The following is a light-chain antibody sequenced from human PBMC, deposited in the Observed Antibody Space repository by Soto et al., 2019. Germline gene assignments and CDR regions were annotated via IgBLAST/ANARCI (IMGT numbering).Light chain of an antibody. CDR3: QQYNNWPLT. J-gene: IGKJ4*01. V-gene: IGKV3-15*01. CDR2: ATS. CDR1: HRVSSY. Sequence: IVMTQSPATLSVSPGERATLSCRASHRVSSYLAWYQQKPGQAPRLRIYATSTRATGIPARFSGSGSGTEFTLTISSLQSEDFAVDCCQQYNNWPLTFGGVTKVDIK.